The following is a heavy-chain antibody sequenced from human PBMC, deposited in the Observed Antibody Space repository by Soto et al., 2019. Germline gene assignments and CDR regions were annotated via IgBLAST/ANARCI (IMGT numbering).Heavy chain of an antibody. J-gene: IGHJ4*02. CDR2: INSNTGGT. Sequence: GASVKVSCKASGYTFKDYFLHWVRQAPGQGLEWMGWINSNTGGTNYAQKFQGRVTMTRDTPISTAYMELSRLTSDDTAVYHCARESVVTGTHHFDYWGQGTLVTVPS. D-gene: IGHD1-7*01. CDR1: GYTFKDYF. CDR3: ARESVVTGTHHFDY. V-gene: IGHV1-2*02.